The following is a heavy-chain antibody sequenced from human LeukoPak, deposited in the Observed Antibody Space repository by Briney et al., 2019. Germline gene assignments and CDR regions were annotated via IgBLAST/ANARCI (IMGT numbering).Heavy chain of an antibody. V-gene: IGHV1-2*06. D-gene: IGHD2-15*01. CDR2: IHPNSGGT. J-gene: IGHJ4*02. Sequence: GASVKVSXKASGYTFTGYYMHWVRQAPGQGLEWMGRIHPNSGGTNYAQKFQGRVTMTRDTSISTAYMELSSLRSDDTALYYCAKVPYCTGGSCLYYFDYWGQGTLVTVSS. CDR3: AKVPYCTGGSCLYYFDY. CDR1: GYTFTGYY.